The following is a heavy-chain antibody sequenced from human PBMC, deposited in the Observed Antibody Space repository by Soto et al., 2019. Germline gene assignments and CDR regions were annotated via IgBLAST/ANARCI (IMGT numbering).Heavy chain of an antibody. Sequence: PSQTLSLTCAISVDIVSSNSAAWNWIRQSPSRGLEWLGRTYYRSKWYNDYVVSVKSRITINPDTSKNQFSLQLNSVTPEDTAVYYCARDDWSGYYPTYYYYYGMDVWGQGTTVTVS. V-gene: IGHV6-1*01. J-gene: IGHJ6*02. CDR2: TYYRSKWYN. CDR1: VDIVSSNSAA. D-gene: IGHD3-3*01. CDR3: ARDDWSGYYPTYYYYYGMDV.